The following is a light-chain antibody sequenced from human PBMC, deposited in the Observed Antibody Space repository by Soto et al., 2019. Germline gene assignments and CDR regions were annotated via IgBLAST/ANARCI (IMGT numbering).Light chain of an antibody. CDR2: WAS. Sequence: DIVMTQSPDSLAVSLGERATINCKSSQSVLYTPDNNNYLAWFQQKPGQPPKLLIYWASNRESGAPDRFSGSGSGTEFTLTSSSVQAEDVAVYYCHQYAREPLTFGQGTKLEIK. V-gene: IGKV4-1*01. J-gene: IGKJ2*01. CDR3: HQYAREPLT. CDR1: QSVLYTPDNNNY.